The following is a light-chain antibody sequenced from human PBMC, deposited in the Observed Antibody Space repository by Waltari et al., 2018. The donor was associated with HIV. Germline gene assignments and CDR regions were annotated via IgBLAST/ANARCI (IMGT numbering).Light chain of an antibody. CDR1: NIDLGNYNL. CDR3: LTYVSDSGTWK. J-gene: IGLJ3*02. V-gene: IGLV2-23*02. Sequence: QSPLTQPASVSGHPGQSVTITCTGTNIDLGNYNLVSWYQQHPGKAPKLLIYDVSKRPSGVSSRFSGSKSGYWASLTISGLLTEDESYYYCLTYVSDSGTWKFGGGTYLTV. CDR2: DVS.